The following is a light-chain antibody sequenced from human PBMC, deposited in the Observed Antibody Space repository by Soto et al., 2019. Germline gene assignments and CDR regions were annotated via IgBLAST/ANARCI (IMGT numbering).Light chain of an antibody. J-gene: IGKJ5*01. V-gene: IGKV3-11*01. CDR1: QKINC. CDR2: DVS. CDR3: QYRST. Sequence: EIVLTQSPATLSLSPGERVTLSSRASQKINCLAWYQHKPGQPPRLLIDDVSNRATGIPARFSGGGSGTDFTLTISSLEPEDFAVYYCQYRSTFGQGTRLEIK.